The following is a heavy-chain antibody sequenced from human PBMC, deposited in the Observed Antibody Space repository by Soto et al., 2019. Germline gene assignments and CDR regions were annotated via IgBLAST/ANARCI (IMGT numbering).Heavy chain of an antibody. Sequence: SCAASGFTSSTYAMTWVRQAPGKGLEWVSTITISGGNTYYADSVRGRFTISRDNSKYMLYLQMNSLRAEDTAVYYCATESITMVRGITVFDSWGQGTLVTVSS. CDR3: ATESITMVRGITVFDS. CDR2: ITISGGNT. V-gene: IGHV3-23*01. D-gene: IGHD3-10*01. CDR1: GFTSSTYA. J-gene: IGHJ4*02.